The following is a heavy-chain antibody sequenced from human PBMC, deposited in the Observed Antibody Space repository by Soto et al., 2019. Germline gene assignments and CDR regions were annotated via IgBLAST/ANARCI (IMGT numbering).Heavy chain of an antibody. J-gene: IGHJ4*02. CDR3: ARMRAAGAFDY. Sequence: SETLSLTCTVSGGSIIGYYWSCIRQPAGKGLEWIGRIYSDGSTNYNPSLKSRVTMSVDTSKNQFSLKLTSMTAADTAMYYCARMRAAGAFDYWGQGTLVTVSS. V-gene: IGHV4-4*07. D-gene: IGHD6-13*01. CDR2: IYSDGST. CDR1: GGSIIGYY.